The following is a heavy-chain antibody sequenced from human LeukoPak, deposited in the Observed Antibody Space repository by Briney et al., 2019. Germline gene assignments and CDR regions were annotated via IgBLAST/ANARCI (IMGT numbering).Heavy chain of an antibody. CDR3: AREELGYCGSTSCYDVVNWFDP. Sequence: GGSLRLSCAASGFTFSSYWMHWVRQAPGKGLVWVSRILSDESSTTYADSVKGRFTISRDNAKNTLYLQMNSLRAEDTAVYYCAREELGYCGSTSCYDVVNWFDPWGQGTLVTVSS. CDR2: ILSDESST. J-gene: IGHJ5*02. D-gene: IGHD2-2*01. V-gene: IGHV3-74*01. CDR1: GFTFSSYW.